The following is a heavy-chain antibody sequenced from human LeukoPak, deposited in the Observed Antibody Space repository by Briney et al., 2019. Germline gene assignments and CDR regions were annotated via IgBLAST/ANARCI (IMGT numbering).Heavy chain of an antibody. Sequence: GGALRLSCAASGFTFSTYWMHWVRQAPGKGLVWVSRISSDGSIAINADSVEGRFTVSRDNAKNTLYLQMNSLSVEDTAVYYCARADYGGNSDFHYWGQGALVTVSS. D-gene: IGHD4-23*01. J-gene: IGHJ4*02. V-gene: IGHV3-74*01. CDR1: GFTFSTYW. CDR3: ARADYGGNSDFHY. CDR2: ISSDGSIA.